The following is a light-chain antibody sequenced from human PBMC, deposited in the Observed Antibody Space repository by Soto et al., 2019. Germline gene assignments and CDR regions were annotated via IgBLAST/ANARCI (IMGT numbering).Light chain of an antibody. CDR2: AAS. Sequence: DIRMTQSPSSLYASVGDRVTMTCRASQSISNYLNWYQHKPGKAPNLLIYAASTLHSGVPSRFSGSGSGTHFTLTISSLQPEDFATYYCQQTYSSPETFAQGTKVEI. CDR3: QQTYSSPET. J-gene: IGKJ1*01. CDR1: QSISNY. V-gene: IGKV1-39*01.